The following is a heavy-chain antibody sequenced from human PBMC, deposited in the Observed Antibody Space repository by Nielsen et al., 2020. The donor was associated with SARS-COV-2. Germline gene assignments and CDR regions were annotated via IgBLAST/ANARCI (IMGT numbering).Heavy chain of an antibody. D-gene: IGHD6-19*01. V-gene: IGHV3-23*03. CDR3: AKGRPSSGWKDY. CDR2: IYSGGSST. J-gene: IGHJ4*02. CDR1: GFTFSSYA. Sequence: GGSLRLSCAASGFTFSSYAMSWVRQAPGKGLEWVSVIYSGGSSTYYADSVKGRFTISRDNSKNTLYLQMNSLRAEDTAVYYCAKGRPSSGWKDYWGQGTLVTVSS.